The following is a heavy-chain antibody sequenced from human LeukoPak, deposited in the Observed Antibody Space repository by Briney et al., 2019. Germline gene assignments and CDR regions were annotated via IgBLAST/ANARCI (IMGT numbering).Heavy chain of an antibody. CDR1: GGSISSYY. CDR3: ARALDYYGSESYYTGFDY. D-gene: IGHD3-10*01. J-gene: IGHJ4*02. V-gene: IGHV4-59*01. Sequence: PETLSLTCTVSGGSISSYYWSWIRQPPGKGLEWIGYIYYSGSTNYNPSLKSRVTTSVDTSKNQFSLKLSSVTAADTAVYYCARALDYYGSESYYTGFDYWGQGTLVTVSS. CDR2: IYYSGST.